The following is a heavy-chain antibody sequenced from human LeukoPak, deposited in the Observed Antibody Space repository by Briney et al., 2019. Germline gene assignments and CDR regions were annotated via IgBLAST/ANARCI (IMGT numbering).Heavy chain of an antibody. D-gene: IGHD3-22*01. CDR2: ISYDGSNK. V-gene: IGHV3-30-3*01. Sequence: GGSLRLSCAASGFTFSSYAMSWVRQAPGKGLEWVAVISYDGSNKYYADSVKGRFTISRDNSKNTLYLQMNSLRAEDTAVYYCAKDLSQYDSSGYRYFDYWGQGSPVTVSS. CDR1: GFTFSSYA. J-gene: IGHJ4*02. CDR3: AKDLSQYDSSGYRYFDY.